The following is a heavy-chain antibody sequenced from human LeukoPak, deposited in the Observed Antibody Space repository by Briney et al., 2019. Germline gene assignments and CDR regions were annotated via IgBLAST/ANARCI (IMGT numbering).Heavy chain of an antibody. D-gene: IGHD7-27*01. Sequence: PSETLSLTCTVSGDSINNYYWSWIRQPAGKGLEWIGRVYTSGSTNYNPALKSRVTMSVDTSKNQFSLKVTSVTAADTAVYYCARENWGVVSDPWGQGTLVTVSS. J-gene: IGHJ5*02. V-gene: IGHV4-4*07. CDR3: ARENWGVVSDP. CDR1: GDSINNYY. CDR2: VYTSGST.